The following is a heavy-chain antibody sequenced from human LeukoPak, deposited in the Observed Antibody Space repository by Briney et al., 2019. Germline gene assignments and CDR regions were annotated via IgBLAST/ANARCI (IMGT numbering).Heavy chain of an antibody. CDR2: ISGSGGST. J-gene: IGHJ3*02. CDR1: GFTFSSYA. V-gene: IGHV3-23*01. D-gene: IGHD5-12*01. Sequence: GGSLRPSCAASGFTFSSYAMSWVRQAPGKGLEWVSAISGSGGSTYYADSVKGRFTISRDNSKNTLYLQMNSLRAEDTAVYYCAKEKGVNGYAPDAFDIWGQGTMVTVSS. CDR3: AKEKGVNGYAPDAFDI.